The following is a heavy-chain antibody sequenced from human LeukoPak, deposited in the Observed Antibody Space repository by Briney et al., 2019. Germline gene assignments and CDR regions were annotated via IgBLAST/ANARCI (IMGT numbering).Heavy chain of an antibody. J-gene: IGHJ6*03. D-gene: IGHD6-6*01. CDR1: GFTFSSYW. V-gene: IGHV3-7*01. Sequence: GGSLRLSCAASGFTFSSYWMSWVRQAPGKGLEWVANIKQDGSEKYYVDSVKGRFTISRDNAKNSLYPQMNSLRAEDTAVHYCARARSSSFPYYYYYMDVWGKGTTVTVSS. CDR2: IKQDGSEK. CDR3: ARARSSSFPYYYYYMDV.